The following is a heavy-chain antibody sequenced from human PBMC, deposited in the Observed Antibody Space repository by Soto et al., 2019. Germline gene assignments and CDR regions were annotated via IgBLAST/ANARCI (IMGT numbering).Heavy chain of an antibody. CDR1: GYTFTGYY. D-gene: IGHD3-22*01. J-gene: IGHJ4*02. CDR2: INPNSGGT. Sequence: ASVKVSCKASGYTFTGYYMHWVRQAPGQGLEWMGWINPNSGGTHYAQKFQGRVTMTRDTSISTAYMELSRLRSDDTAVYYCARDSGSGYYLGEFDYWGQGTLVTVSS. V-gene: IGHV1-2*02. CDR3: ARDSGSGYYLGEFDY.